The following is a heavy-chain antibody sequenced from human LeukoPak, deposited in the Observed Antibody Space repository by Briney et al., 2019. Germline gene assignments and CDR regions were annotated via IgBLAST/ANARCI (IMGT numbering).Heavy chain of an antibody. Sequence: GGSLRLSSAASGFTFSSYAMSWVRQAPGKGLEWVSAISGCGGSTYYADSVKGRFTISRDNSKNTLYLQMNSLRAEDTAVYYCAKDYVWGSYRYTAHFSDYWGQGTLVTVSS. V-gene: IGHV3-23*01. CDR3: AKDYVWGSYRYTAHFSDY. J-gene: IGHJ4*02. CDR2: ISGCGGST. CDR1: GFTFSSYA. D-gene: IGHD3-16*02.